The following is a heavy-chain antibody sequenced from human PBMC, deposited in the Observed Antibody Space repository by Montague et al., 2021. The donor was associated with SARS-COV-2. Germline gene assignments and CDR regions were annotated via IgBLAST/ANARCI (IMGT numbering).Heavy chain of an antibody. Sequence: SETLSLTCTVSGGSMRDHYWAWIRQPPGKGLEWLAYIYYSGGINSNASLKSRVSMSVDTSKSQFSLKLTSVTAADTAVYYCARAVSVRRAVNWFDPWGQGTLVTVSS. CDR2: IYYSGGI. J-gene: IGHJ5*02. CDR3: ARAVSVRRAVNWFDP. CDR1: GGSMRDHY. V-gene: IGHV4-59*11. D-gene: IGHD3-10*01.